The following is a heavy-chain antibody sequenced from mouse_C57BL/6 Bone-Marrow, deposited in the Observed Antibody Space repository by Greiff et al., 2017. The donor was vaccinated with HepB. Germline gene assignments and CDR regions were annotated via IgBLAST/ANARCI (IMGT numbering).Heavy chain of an antibody. Sequence: EVKLMESGGGLVKPGGSLKLSCAASGFTFSSYAMSWVRQTPEKRLEWVATISDGGSYTYYPDNVKGRFTISRDNAKNNLYLQMSQLKSEDTAMYYCARATMITTSFDYWGQGTTLTVTS. CDR2: ISDGGSYT. J-gene: IGHJ2*01. CDR1: GFTFSSYA. D-gene: IGHD2-4*01. CDR3: ARATMITTSFDY. V-gene: IGHV5-4*03.